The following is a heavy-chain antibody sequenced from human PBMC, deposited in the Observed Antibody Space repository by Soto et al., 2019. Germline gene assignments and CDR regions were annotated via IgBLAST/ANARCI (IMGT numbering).Heavy chain of an antibody. V-gene: IGHV3-74*01. CDR2: INNDGSTT. J-gene: IGHJ6*02. CDR3: ASQGLYYYGLDV. Sequence: GGSLRLSCAASGFPFSTYWMHWVRQAPGKGPVCVSRINNDGSTTRYADSVKGRFTISRDNAKNTLYPQMNSLRAEDTAVYYCASQGLYYYGLDVWGQGTTVTVSS. CDR1: GFPFSTYW.